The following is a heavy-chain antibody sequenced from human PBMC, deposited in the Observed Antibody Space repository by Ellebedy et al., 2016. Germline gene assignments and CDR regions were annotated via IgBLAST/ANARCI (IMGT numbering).Heavy chain of an antibody. CDR3: ARVRSYLRYFDWPVGY. V-gene: IGHV4-34*01. Sequence: SETLSLXXAVYGGSFSGYYWSWIRQPPGKGLEWIGEINHSGSTNYNPSLKSRVTISVDTSKNQFSLKLSSVTAADTAVYYCARVRSYLRYFDWPVGYWGQGTLVTVSS. CDR1: GGSFSGYY. J-gene: IGHJ4*02. CDR2: INHSGST. D-gene: IGHD3-9*01.